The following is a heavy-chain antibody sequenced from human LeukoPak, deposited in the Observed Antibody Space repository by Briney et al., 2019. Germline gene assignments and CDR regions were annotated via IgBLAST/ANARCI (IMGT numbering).Heavy chain of an antibody. D-gene: IGHD4-17*01. CDR1: GGSISSSSYY. Sequence: SGTLSLTCAVSGGSISSSSYYWGWIRQPPGKGLEWIGSIYYSGSTYYNPSLKSRVTISVDTSKNQFSLKLSSVTAADTAVYYCARHGGMTTVTTLFDYWGQGTLVTVSS. J-gene: IGHJ4*02. V-gene: IGHV4-39*01. CDR2: IYYSGST. CDR3: ARHGGMTTVTTLFDY.